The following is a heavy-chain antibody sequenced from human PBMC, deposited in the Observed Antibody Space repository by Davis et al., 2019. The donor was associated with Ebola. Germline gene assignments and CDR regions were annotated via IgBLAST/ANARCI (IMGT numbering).Heavy chain of an antibody. J-gene: IGHJ4*02. CDR2: ISVSGGST. V-gene: IGHV3-23*01. D-gene: IGHD3-3*01. Sequence: GESLKISCAASGFTFSSYAMSWVRQAPGKGLEWVSAISVSGGSTYYADSVKGRFTISRYNSKNTLYLQMNSLRAEDTAVYYCAKDSPGDFWSGYYAEGAIDYWGQGTLVTVSS. CDR3: AKDSPGDFWSGYYAEGAIDY. CDR1: GFTFSSYA.